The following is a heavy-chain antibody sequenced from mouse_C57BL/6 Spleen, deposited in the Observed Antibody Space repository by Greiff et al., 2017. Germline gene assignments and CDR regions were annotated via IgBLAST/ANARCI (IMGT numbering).Heavy chain of an antibody. V-gene: IGHV1-64*01. J-gene: IGHJ2*01. CDR3: ARSCYSNYEVDY. Sequence: QVQLQQPGAELVKPGASVKLSCKASGYTFTSYWMHWVKQRPGQGLEWIGMIHPNSGSTNYNEKFKSKATLTVDKSSSTAYMQLSSLTSEDSAVYYGARSCYSNYEVDYWGQGTTLTVAS. CDR2: IHPNSGST. CDR1: GYTFTSYW. D-gene: IGHD2-5*01.